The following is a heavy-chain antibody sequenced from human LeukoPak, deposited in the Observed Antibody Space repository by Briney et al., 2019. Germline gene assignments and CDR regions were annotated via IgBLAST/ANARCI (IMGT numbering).Heavy chain of an antibody. CDR3: AREHRDFDWLLYAPGYYGMDV. D-gene: IGHD3-9*01. J-gene: IGHJ6*02. CDR2: ISSSSSYI. CDR1: GFTFSSYS. V-gene: IGHV3-21*01. Sequence: GGSLRLSCAASGFTFSSYSMNWVRQAPGKGLEWVSSISSSSSYIYYADSVKGRFTISRDNAKNSLYLQMNSLRAEDTAVYYCAREHRDFDWLLYAPGYYGMDVWGQGTTVTVSS.